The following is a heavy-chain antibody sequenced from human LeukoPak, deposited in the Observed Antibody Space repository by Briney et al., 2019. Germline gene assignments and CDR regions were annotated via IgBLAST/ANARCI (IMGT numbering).Heavy chain of an antibody. V-gene: IGHV3-23*01. CDR3: AKGSGPSRPYYFDY. Sequence: PGASLRLSCATSGFTFGSYVMSWVRQAPGKGLEWVSAISGRSDGTYYSDSMKGRFTISRDNSKNTQYLQMNSLRAEDTAVYYCAKGSGPSRPYYFDYWGQGTLVTVSS. CDR1: GFTFGSYV. D-gene: IGHD6-19*01. CDR2: ISGRSDGT. J-gene: IGHJ4*02.